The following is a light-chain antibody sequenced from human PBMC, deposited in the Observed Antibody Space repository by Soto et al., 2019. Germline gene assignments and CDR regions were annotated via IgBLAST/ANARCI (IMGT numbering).Light chain of an antibody. CDR1: QSVSRNY. V-gene: IGKV3-20*01. Sequence: EVVLTQSPVTLSLSPGERATLSCRASQSVSRNYLAWYQQKPGQAPRLLIYDASSRPGGIPDRFSGSGSGTDFTLTITRLEPEDFAVYYCQQYGGSPYTFGQGTRLEIK. CDR3: QQYGGSPYT. CDR2: DAS. J-gene: IGKJ5*01.